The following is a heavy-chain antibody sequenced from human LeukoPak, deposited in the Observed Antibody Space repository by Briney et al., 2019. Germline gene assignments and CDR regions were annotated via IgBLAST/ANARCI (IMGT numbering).Heavy chain of an antibody. CDR1: GFTFSSYW. CDR3: AKQGCSGGSCYFDY. CDR2: INTDGSST. V-gene: IGHV3-74*01. Sequence: GGSLRLSCAASGFTFSSYWMHWVRQAPGKGLGWVLRINTDGSSTSYADSVKGRFTISRDNAKNTLYLQMNSLRAEDTAVYNCAKQGCSGGSCYFDYWGQGTLVTVSS. D-gene: IGHD2-15*01. J-gene: IGHJ4*02.